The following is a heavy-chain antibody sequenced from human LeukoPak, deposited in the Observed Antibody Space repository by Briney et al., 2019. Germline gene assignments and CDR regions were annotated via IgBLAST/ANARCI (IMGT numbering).Heavy chain of an antibody. V-gene: IGHV4-59*01. CDR3: ARGRNSGEHYYYYGMDV. D-gene: IGHD2/OR15-2a*01. CDR2: IYYSGST. CDR1: GGTISSYY. Sequence: SQTLSLTCTVSGGTISSYYWRWIRQPPGKGLEWIGYIYYSGSTNYNPSLKSRVTISVDTSKNQFSLKLSSGTAADTAVYYCARGRNSGEHYYYYGMDVWGQGTTVTVSS. J-gene: IGHJ6*02.